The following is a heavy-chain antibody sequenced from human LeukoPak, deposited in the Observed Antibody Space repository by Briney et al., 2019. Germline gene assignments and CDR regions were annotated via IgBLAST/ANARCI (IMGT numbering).Heavy chain of an antibody. V-gene: IGHV3-23*01. CDR2: ISGSGGST. Sequence: GGSLRLSCAASGFTFSSYAMSWVRQAPGKGLEWVSAISGSGGSTYYADSVKGRFTISRDNSKNTLYLQMNSLRAEDTAVYYCARVIAVAGRADYYYGMDVWGQGTTVTVSS. D-gene: IGHD6-19*01. J-gene: IGHJ6*02. CDR3: ARVIAVAGRADYYYGMDV. CDR1: GFTFSSYA.